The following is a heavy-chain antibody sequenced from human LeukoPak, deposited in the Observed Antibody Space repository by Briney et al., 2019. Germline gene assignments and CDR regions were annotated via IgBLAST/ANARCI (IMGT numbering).Heavy chain of an antibody. CDR2: IYTSGST. CDR1: GGSISSYY. J-gene: IGHJ5*02. D-gene: IGHD3-9*01. Sequence: SETLSLTCTVSGGSISSYYWSWIRQPAGKGLEWIGRIYTSGSTNYNPSLKSRVTMSVDTSNNQFSLKLSSVTAADTAVYYCARGGGRDYDILTGYYINWFDPWGQGTLVTVSS. CDR3: ARGGGRDYDILTGYYINWFDP. V-gene: IGHV4-4*07.